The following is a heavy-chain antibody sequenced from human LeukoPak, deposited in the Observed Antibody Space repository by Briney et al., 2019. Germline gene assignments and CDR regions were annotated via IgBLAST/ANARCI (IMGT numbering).Heavy chain of an antibody. CDR3: ARTSGSGTYYQYYFDY. D-gene: IGHD3-10*01. J-gene: IGHJ4*02. Sequence: GGSLRLSCAASGFTFSSYAMTWVRQAPGKGLEWVSGISGSGGNTYYADSVKGRFTISRDNSRNTLYLQMRSLRAEDTAVYYCARTSGSGTYYQYYFDYWGQGTLVTVSS. V-gene: IGHV3-23*01. CDR2: ISGSGGNT. CDR1: GFTFSSYA.